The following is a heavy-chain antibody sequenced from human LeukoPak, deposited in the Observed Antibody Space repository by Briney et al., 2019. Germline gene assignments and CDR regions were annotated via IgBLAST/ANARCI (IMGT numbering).Heavy chain of an antibody. CDR3: ARDHRIGGS. V-gene: IGHV3-53*01. J-gene: IGHJ4*02. CDR2: IYSDGST. CDR1: GFTVSSNS. Sequence: GGSLRLSCAASGFTVSSNSMTWVRRAPGKGLEWVSVIYSDGSTFYAASVKGRFIISRDTSKNTLFLQMNSLRVDDTAVYFCARDHRIGGSWGQGTLVTVSS. D-gene: IGHD2-15*01.